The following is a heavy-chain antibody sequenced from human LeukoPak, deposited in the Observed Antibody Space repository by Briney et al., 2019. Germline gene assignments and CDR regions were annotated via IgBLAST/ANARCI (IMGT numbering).Heavy chain of an antibody. Sequence: PSETLSLTCAVSGCFISSGGYSWSWVRQSPGKGLEWIGYIYQTGGTFYNPSLESRVTTSVDNSNNQFSLKLNSVTAADTAVYYCARSDSFGYILDCWGQGTLVTVSS. CDR3: ARSDSFGYILDC. CDR2: IYQTGGT. V-gene: IGHV4-30-2*06. CDR1: GCFISSGGYS. D-gene: IGHD5-18*01. J-gene: IGHJ4*02.